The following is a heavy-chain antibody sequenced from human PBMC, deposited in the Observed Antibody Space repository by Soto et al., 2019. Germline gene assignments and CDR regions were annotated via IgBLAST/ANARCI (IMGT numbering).Heavy chain of an antibody. V-gene: IGHV3-21*01. Sequence: KLGGSLRLSCAASGFTFSSYSMNWVRQAPGKGLEWVSSISSSSSYIYYADSVKGRFTISRDNAKNSLYLQMNSLRAEDTAVYYCARERESYDPPPLYGMDVWGQGTTVTVSS. CDR3: ARERESYDPPPLYGMDV. J-gene: IGHJ6*02. D-gene: IGHD5-12*01. CDR1: GFTFSSYS. CDR2: ISSSSSYI.